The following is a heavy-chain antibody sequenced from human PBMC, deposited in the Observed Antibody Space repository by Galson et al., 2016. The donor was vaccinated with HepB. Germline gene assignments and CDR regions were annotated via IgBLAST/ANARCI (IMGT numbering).Heavy chain of an antibody. Sequence: SLRLSCAASGFTFSGHGMHWVRQAPGKGLEWVAVIWYDGSNKYYADSVKGRFTISRDNSKNTLYLQMNSLRAEDTAVYRCATEGSNWGPSIRFGYWGRGTLVTVSS. J-gene: IGHJ4*02. CDR3: ATEGSNWGPSIRFGY. D-gene: IGHD7-27*01. CDR1: GFTFSGHG. V-gene: IGHV3-33*01. CDR2: IWYDGSNK.